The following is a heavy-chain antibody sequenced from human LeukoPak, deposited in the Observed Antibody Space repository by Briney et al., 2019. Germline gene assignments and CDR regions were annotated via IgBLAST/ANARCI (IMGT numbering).Heavy chain of an antibody. J-gene: IGHJ4*02. CDR3: ARVTDTAMGPDFDY. CDR1: GGSFSGYY. V-gene: IGHV4-34*01. D-gene: IGHD5-18*01. Sequence: PSETLSLTCAVYGGSFSGYYWSWIRQPPGKGLEWIGEINHSGSTNYNPSLKSRVTISVDTSKNQFSLKLSSVTAADTAVYYCARVTDTAMGPDFDYWGQGTLVTVSS. CDR2: INHSGST.